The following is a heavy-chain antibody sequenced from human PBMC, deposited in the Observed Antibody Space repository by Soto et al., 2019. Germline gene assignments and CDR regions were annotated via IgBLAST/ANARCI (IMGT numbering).Heavy chain of an antibody. Sequence: LSLTCTVSGGSLSGYYWTWIRQPPGKGLEWIGYIYHNGGTSYNPSLKGRVTLSVDTSTNQVSLRLASVTAADTAIYYCARDREAGYNFYYGMDVWGPGTTVTVSS. D-gene: IGHD6-19*01. V-gene: IGHV4-59*12. CDR3: ARDREAGYNFYYGMDV. J-gene: IGHJ6*02. CDR2: IYHNGGT. CDR1: GGSLSGYY.